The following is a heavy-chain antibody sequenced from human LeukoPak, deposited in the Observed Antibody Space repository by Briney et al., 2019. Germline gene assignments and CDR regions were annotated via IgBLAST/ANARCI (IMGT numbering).Heavy chain of an antibody. V-gene: IGHV4-59*01. CDR1: GGSISSYY. CDR2: IYYSGST. J-gene: IGHJ6*03. Sequence: PSETLSLTCTVSGGSISSYYWSWIRRPPGKGLEWIGYIYYSGSTNYNPSLKSRVTISVDTSKNQFSLKLSSVTAADTAVYYCARSYGSGSYPYYYYYMDVWGKGTTVTVSS. CDR3: ARSYGSGSYPYYYYYMDV. D-gene: IGHD3-10*01.